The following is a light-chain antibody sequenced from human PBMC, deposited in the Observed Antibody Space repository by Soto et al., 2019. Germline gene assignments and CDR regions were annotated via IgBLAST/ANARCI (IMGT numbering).Light chain of an antibody. V-gene: IGKV3-15*01. Sequence: EIVMTQSPATLSVSPGEGATLSCRASQSISSNLAWYQQKPGQAPKPLIYGASTRATGFPARFSGSGSGTEFTLTISSLQSEDFAVYYCQQYNDWPLTFGGGTKVEIK. CDR3: QQYNDWPLT. J-gene: IGKJ4*01. CDR1: QSISSN. CDR2: GAS.